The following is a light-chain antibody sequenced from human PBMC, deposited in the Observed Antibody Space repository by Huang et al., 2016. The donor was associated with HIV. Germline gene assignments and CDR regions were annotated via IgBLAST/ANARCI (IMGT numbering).Light chain of an antibody. V-gene: IGKV1-39*01. J-gene: IGKJ4*01. CDR1: QSINNY. Sequence: DIQMTQSPSSLSASIGDRVTITCRASQSINNYLCWYQQKPGKDPKLLSYAASSLESGVPARFSGSGSGTDFSLTSSSLQPEDFATYYCQQTYSIPLTFGGGSKVETK. CDR3: QQTYSIPLT. CDR2: AAS.